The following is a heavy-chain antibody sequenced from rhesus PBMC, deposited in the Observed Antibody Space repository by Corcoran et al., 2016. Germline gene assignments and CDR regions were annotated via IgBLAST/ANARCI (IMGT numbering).Heavy chain of an antibody. CDR3: ARFSNPNGWDS. D-gene: IGHD4-23*01. CDR2: IYWDDDK. Sequence: QVTLKESGPALVKPTQTLTLTCTFSGFSISTSGLGVGWIRQPPGKALEWLALIYWDDDKYYSTSLKSRLTVSKDTSKNQVVFTMTNMDPVDTATYYCARFSNPNGWDSWGQGVVVTVSS. J-gene: IGHJ6*01. V-gene: IGHV2-174*01. CDR1: GFSISTSGLG.